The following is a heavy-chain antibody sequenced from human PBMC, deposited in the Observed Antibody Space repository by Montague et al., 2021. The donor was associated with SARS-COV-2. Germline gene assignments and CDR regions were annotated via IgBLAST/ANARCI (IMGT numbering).Heavy chain of an antibody. V-gene: IGHV4-59*08. CDR3: ARHLRAGTYYGFDY. CDR2: IFYRGNT. Sequence: SETLSLTCTVSGGSMTHYYWNWIRQPPGKGLEWIGYIFYRGNTNXSPSLESRVTISVDMSKNQFSLKLNSVTAADTAVYYCARHLRAGTYYGFDYWGQGTLVTVSS. CDR1: GGSMTHYY. J-gene: IGHJ4*02. D-gene: IGHD1-26*01.